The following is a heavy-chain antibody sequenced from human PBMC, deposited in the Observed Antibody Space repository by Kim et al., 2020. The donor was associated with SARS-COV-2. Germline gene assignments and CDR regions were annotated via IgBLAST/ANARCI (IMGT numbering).Heavy chain of an antibody. Sequence: ASVKVSCKVSGYTPPELSIHWVRQAPGKGLEWMGGFDPEDGETIYAQKFQGRVTMTEDTSTDTAYMDLSSLRSEDTAVYYCATTTVVIKSHWFDPWGQGTLVTVSS. CDR2: FDPEDGET. J-gene: IGHJ5*02. V-gene: IGHV1-24*01. CDR3: ATTTVVIKSHWFDP. CDR1: GYTPPELS. D-gene: IGHD3-22*01.